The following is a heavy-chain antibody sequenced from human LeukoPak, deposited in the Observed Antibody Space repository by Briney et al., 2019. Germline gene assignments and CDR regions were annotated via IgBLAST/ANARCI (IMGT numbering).Heavy chain of an antibody. CDR1: GFAVSSNY. D-gene: IGHD4-17*01. V-gene: IGHV3-11*04. CDR3: ASWEAYGDYSY. J-gene: IGHJ4*02. Sequence: GGSLRLSCAASGFAVSSNYMSWVRQAPGKGLEWVSYISSSGSTIYYADSVKGRFTISRDNAKNSLYLQMNSLRAEDTAVYYYASWEAYGDYSYSGQGTLVTVSS. CDR2: ISSSGSTI.